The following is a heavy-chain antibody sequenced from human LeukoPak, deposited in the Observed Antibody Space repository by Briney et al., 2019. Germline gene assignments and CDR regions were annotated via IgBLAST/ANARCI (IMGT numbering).Heavy chain of an antibody. V-gene: IGHV3-9*01. D-gene: IGHD2-15*01. CDR2: ISWNSGSI. Sequence: GGSLRLSCEASGFTFDDCAMHWVRQAPGKGLEWVSGISWNSGSIGYADSVKGRFTISRDNAKNSLYLQMNSLRAEDTALYYCAKDTYLVAAYYFDYWGQGTLVTVSS. CDR1: GFTFDDCA. CDR3: AKDTYLVAAYYFDY. J-gene: IGHJ4*02.